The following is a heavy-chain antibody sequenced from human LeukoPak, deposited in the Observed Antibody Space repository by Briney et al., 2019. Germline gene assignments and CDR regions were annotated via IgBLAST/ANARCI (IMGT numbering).Heavy chain of an antibody. CDR2: IYHTGST. J-gene: IGHJ4*02. CDR3: ASLTGYSSNWPDY. D-gene: IGHD6-13*01. Sequence: PSETLSLTCTVPGGSISSTSWWSWVRQPPGKGLEWIGEIYHTGSTNSNPSLKSRVTISVDKSKNQFSLNLRSMTAADTAVYYCASLTGYSSNWPDYWGQGTLVTVSS. CDR1: GGSISSTSW. V-gene: IGHV4-4*02.